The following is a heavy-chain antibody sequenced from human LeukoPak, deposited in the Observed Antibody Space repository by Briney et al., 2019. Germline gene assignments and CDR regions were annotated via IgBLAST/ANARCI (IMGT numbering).Heavy chain of an antibody. CDR1: GYTFTSYY. J-gene: IGHJ4*02. Sequence: ASVKVSCKASGYTFTSYYMHWVRQAPGQGLEWMGIINPSGGSTSYAQKFQGRVTMTRDTSTSTVYMELSSLRSEDTAVYYCARDPVDIVVVPAAPFDYWGQGTLVTVSS. D-gene: IGHD2-2*01. CDR2: INPSGGST. V-gene: IGHV1-46*01. CDR3: ARDPVDIVVVPAAPFDY.